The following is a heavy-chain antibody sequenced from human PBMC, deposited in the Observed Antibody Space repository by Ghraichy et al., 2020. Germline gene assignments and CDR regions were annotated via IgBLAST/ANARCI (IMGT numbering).Heavy chain of an antibody. D-gene: IGHD4-23*01. J-gene: IGHJ2*01. CDR2: ISSSSSYI. V-gene: IGHV3-21*01. CDR3: AREPDYGGITTWYFDL. Sequence: GESLNISCAASGFTFSSYSMNWVRQAPGKGLEWVSSISSSSSYIYYADSVKGRFTISRDNTKNSLYLQMNSLRAEDTAVYYCAREPDYGGITTWYFDLWGRGTLVTVSS. CDR1: GFTFSSYS.